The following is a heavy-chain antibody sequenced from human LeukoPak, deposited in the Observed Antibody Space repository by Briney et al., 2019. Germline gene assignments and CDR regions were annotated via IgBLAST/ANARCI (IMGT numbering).Heavy chain of an antibody. CDR3: ARAVDLADY. J-gene: IGHJ4*02. V-gene: IGHV3-7*01. Sequence: GGSLRLSCAASGFTFSDHWMSWVRQAPGKGLEWVANIRQDGSTKFYADSVKGRFTISRDNAKNSVFLQMDNLTPDDTAVYYCARAVDLADYWGQGALVTVSS. CDR2: IRQDGSTK. CDR1: GFTFSDHW.